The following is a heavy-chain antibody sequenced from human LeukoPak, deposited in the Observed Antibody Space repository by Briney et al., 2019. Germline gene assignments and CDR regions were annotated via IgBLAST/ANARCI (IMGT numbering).Heavy chain of an antibody. V-gene: IGHV3-7*01. D-gene: IGHD2-15*01. J-gene: IGHJ6*03. Sequence: GGSLRLSCAASGFTFTIYWMSWVRQAPGKGLEWVVNIKQDGSEKYSVDSVKGRFTISRDNARNSLYLQMNSLRAEDTAVYYCARGSLLGYYYYYHMDVWGKGTTVTVSS. CDR2: IKQDGSEK. CDR1: GFTFTIYW. CDR3: ARGSLLGYYYYYHMDV.